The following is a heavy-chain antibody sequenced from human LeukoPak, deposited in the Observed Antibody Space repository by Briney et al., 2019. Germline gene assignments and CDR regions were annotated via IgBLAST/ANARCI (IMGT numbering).Heavy chain of an antibody. CDR3: AKDVEGYCST. V-gene: IGHV3-9*01. D-gene: IGHD2-2*01. J-gene: IGHJ5*02. Sequence: GRSLRLSCAASGFTFDDYAMHWVRQAPGKGLEWVSGISWNSGSIGYADSVKGRFTISRDNAKNSLYLQMNSLRAEDTALYYCAKDVEGYCSTWGQGTLVTVSS. CDR1: GFTFDDYA. CDR2: ISWNSGSI.